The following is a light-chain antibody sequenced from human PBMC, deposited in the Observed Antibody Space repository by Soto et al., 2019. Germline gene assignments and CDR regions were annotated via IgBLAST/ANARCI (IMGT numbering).Light chain of an antibody. Sequence: DIQLTQSPSFLSASVGDRVAITCRASQGVSRYVAWYQQQPGNHPELRIDAASTLQCGFRPRFSGSASGTEFTLTIDSLQPEDFATYFCQQDNNYRFASGGGTKVDIK. V-gene: IGKV1-9*01. CDR2: AAS. CDR3: QQDNNYRFA. J-gene: IGKJ4*01. CDR1: QGVSRY.